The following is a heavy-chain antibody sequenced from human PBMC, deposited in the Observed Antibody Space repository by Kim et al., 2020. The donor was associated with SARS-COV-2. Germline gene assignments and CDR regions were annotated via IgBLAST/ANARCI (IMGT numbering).Heavy chain of an antibody. Sequence: SGSTNYNPSLKRRVTKSVDTSKNQFSLNLSSVTAADTAVDWCVKDTRGGIWGRGTLVTVSS. CDR3: VKDTRGGI. V-gene: IGHV4-59*01. D-gene: IGHD1-1*01. J-gene: IGHJ4*02. CDR2: SGST.